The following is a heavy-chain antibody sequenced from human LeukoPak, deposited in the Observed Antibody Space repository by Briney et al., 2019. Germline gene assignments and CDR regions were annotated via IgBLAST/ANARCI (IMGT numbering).Heavy chain of an antibody. CDR3: ASLTRSGNFDY. Sequence: GGSLRLSCAASGFTFSSYAMHWVRQAPGKGLEWVAVISYDGSNKYYADSVKGRFTISRDNSKNTLYLQMNSLRAEDTAVYYCASLTRSGNFDYWGQGTLVTVSS. J-gene: IGHJ4*02. CDR2: ISYDGSNK. D-gene: IGHD2-15*01. CDR1: GFTFSSYA. V-gene: IGHV3-30-3*01.